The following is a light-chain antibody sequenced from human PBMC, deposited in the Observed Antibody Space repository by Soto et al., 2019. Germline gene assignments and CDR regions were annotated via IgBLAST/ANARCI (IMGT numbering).Light chain of an antibody. V-gene: IGLV2-14*01. Sequence: QSALTQPASVSGSPGQSITISCTGTRGDVGGYNYVSWYQQYPGKAPKLIISEVSNRPSGVSNRFSGSKSGNTASLTISGLQAEDGAAYYCASFASPRSVIFGGGTKLTVL. CDR2: EVS. CDR1: RGDVGGYNY. CDR3: ASFASPRSVI. J-gene: IGLJ2*01.